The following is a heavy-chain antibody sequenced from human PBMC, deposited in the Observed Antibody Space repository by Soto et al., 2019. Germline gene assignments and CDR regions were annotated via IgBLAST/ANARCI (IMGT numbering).Heavy chain of an antibody. CDR3: ARDYYIVGAIRLDY. D-gene: IGHD1-26*01. CDR1: VYTFTSYA. Sequence: GASVKVSCKASVYTFTSYATHWVRQAPGQRLEWMGWINAGNGNTKYSQKFQGRVTITRDTSASTAYMELSNLRSEDTAVYYCARDYYIVGAIRLDYWGQGTLVTVSS. J-gene: IGHJ4*02. V-gene: IGHV1-3*01. CDR2: INAGNGNT.